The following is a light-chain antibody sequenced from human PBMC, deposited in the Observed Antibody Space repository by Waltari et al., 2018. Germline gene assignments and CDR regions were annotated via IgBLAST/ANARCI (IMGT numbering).Light chain of an antibody. V-gene: IGKV4-1*01. CDR3: QQYYSTPPT. J-gene: IGKJ5*01. CDR1: QTLLYSSNNKNY. Sequence: DIVMTQSPDSLAVSLGERATIHCKSSQTLLYSSNNKNYLAWYQQKPGQHPKLLIYWASARESGVPDRFSGSGSGTDFTLTISSLQAEDVAVYYCQQYYSTPPTFGQGTRLEIK. CDR2: WAS.